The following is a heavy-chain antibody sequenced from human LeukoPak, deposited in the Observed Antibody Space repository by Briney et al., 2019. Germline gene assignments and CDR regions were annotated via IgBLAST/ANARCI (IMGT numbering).Heavy chain of an antibody. D-gene: IGHD3-22*01. CDR3: ARDLYYYDSSGYGGYYYYYGMDV. Sequence: GGSLRLSCAAPGFTLSSHWMSWVRQAPGKGPEWGANIKQEGREKYYVDSVKGRFTISRDNAKNSLYLQMNSLRAEDTAVYYCARDLYYYDSSGYGGYYYYYGMDVWGQGTTVTVSS. CDR2: IKQEGREK. J-gene: IGHJ6*02. V-gene: IGHV3-7*01. CDR1: GFTLSSHW.